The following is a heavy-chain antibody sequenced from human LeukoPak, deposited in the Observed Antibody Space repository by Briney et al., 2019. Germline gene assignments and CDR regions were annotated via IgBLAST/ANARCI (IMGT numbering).Heavy chain of an antibody. Sequence: GGSLRLSCAASGFTVSSNYMSWVRQAPGKGLEWVSVIYSGGSTYYADSVKGRFTISRDNSKNTLYLQMNSLRAEDTAVYYCARERAVAGTGYYFDYWGQGTLVTVSS. CDR1: GFTVSSNY. V-gene: IGHV3-53*01. D-gene: IGHD6-19*01. CDR3: ARERAVAGTGYYFDY. J-gene: IGHJ4*02. CDR2: IYSGGST.